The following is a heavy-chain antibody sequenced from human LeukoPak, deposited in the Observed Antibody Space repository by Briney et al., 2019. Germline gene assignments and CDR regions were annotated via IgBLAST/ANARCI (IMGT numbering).Heavy chain of an antibody. CDR2: ISYDGSNK. CDR3: AKVGESRITIFGVVMENDY. J-gene: IGHJ4*02. CDR1: GFTFSSYG. V-gene: IGHV3-30*18. D-gene: IGHD3-3*01. Sequence: GGSLRLSCAASGFTFSSYGMHWVRQAPGKGLEWVAVISYDGSNKYYADSVKGRFTISRDNSKNTLYLQMNSLRAEDTAVYYCAKVGESRITIFGVVMENDYWGQGTLVTVSS.